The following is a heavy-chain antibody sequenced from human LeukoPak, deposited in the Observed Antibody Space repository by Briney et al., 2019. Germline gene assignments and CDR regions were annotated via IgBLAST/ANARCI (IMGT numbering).Heavy chain of an antibody. Sequence: ASVKGSCKASGYTFTGYYMHWVRQAPGQGLEWMGWINPNSGGTNYAQKFQGRVTMTRDTSISTAYMELSRLRSDDTAVYYCARVGTIFGVVRPFDPWGQGTLVTVSS. CDR2: INPNSGGT. D-gene: IGHD3-3*01. CDR1: GYTFTGYY. J-gene: IGHJ5*02. CDR3: ARVGTIFGVVRPFDP. V-gene: IGHV1-2*02.